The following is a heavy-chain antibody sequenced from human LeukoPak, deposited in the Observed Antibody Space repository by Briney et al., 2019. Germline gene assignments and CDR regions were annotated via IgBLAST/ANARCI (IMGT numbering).Heavy chain of an antibody. Sequence: SETLSLTCSVYGGSFSGDFWTYIRQPPGKGLEWIGEINHRGSTSYNPSLKSRVTISRDTSKNQFSLRLTSVTAADTAVYYCARGSIYYGDSSAYFDYWGQGSLVTVSS. V-gene: IGHV4-34*01. D-gene: IGHD3-22*01. CDR1: GGSFSGDF. J-gene: IGHJ4*02. CDR2: INHRGST. CDR3: ARGSIYYGDSSAYFDY.